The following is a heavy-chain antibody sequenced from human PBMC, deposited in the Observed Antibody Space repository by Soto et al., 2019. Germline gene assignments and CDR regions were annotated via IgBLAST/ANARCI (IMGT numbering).Heavy chain of an antibody. CDR1: GYTFTSYA. Sequence: QVQLVQSGAEVKKPGASVKVSCKASGYTFTSYAMHWVRQAPGQRLEWMGWINAGNGNTKYSQKFQGRVTITRDTSASTAYMELSSLRSEDTAVYYCARGRENDYGDYDPSPFDYWGQGTLVTVSS. D-gene: IGHD4-17*01. CDR3: ARGRENDYGDYDPSPFDY. V-gene: IGHV1-3*01. J-gene: IGHJ4*02. CDR2: INAGNGNT.